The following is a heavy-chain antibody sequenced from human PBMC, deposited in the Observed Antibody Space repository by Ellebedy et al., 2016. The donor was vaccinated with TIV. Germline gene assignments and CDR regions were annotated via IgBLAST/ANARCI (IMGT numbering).Heavy chain of an antibody. CDR1: GGSFSGYY. D-gene: IGHD1-7*01. V-gene: IGHV4-34*01. CDR3: ARQGWNSFRFNYYYYGMDV. Sequence: MPSETLSLTCAVYGGSFSGYYWSWIRQPPGKGLEWIGEINHSGSTNYNPSLKSRVTISVGTSKNQFSLKLSSVTAADTAVFYCARQGWNSFRFNYYYYGMDVWGQGTTVTVSS. CDR2: INHSGST. J-gene: IGHJ6*02.